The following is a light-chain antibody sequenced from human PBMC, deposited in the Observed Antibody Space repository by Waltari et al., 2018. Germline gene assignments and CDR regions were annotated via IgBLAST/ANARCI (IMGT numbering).Light chain of an antibody. J-gene: IGKJ4*01. Sequence: EIVLTQSPGTLSLSPGERATLSCRASQSVRSNLLAWYQQQPGQAPPLLIYGASSTATGIPDRFGGSGSGTDFTLTISRLEPEDYAVYYRQQYGSSPLTFGGGTKVEIK. V-gene: IGKV3-20*01. CDR3: QQYGSSPLT. CDR2: GAS. CDR1: QSVRSNL.